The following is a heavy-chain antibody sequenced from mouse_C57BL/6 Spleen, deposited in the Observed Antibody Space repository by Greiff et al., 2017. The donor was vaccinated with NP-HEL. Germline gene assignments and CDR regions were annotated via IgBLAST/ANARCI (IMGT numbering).Heavy chain of an antibody. CDR3: ARIAGGYYGSSYGYFDY. CDR1: GFSLSTFGMG. CDR2: IWWDDDK. V-gene: IGHV8-8*01. Sequence: QVTLKESGPGILQPSQTLSLTCSFSGFSLSTFGMGVGWIRQPSGKGLEWLAHIWWDDDKYYNPALKSRLTISKDTSKNQVFLKIANVDTADTATYYCARIAGGYYGSSYGYFDYWGQGTTLTVSS. D-gene: IGHD1-1*01. J-gene: IGHJ2*01.